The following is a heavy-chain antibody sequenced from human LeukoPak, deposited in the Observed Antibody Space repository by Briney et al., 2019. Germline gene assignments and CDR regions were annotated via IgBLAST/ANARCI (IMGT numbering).Heavy chain of an antibody. CDR1: GFSLSTSGVG. J-gene: IGHJ4*02. D-gene: IGHD6-13*01. Sequence: SGPTLVKPTQTLTLTCTFSGFSLSTSGVGVGWIRQPPGKALGWLALIYWDDDKRYSPSLKSRLTITKDTSKNQVVLTMTNMDPVDTATYYCAHRRKYSSSWYYFDYWGQGTLVTVSS. V-gene: IGHV2-5*02. CDR3: AHRRKYSSSWYYFDY. CDR2: IYWDDDK.